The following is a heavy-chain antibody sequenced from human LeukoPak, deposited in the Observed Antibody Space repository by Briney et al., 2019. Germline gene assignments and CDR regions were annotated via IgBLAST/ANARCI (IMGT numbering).Heavy chain of an antibody. CDR2: INHSGST. D-gene: IGHD3-10*01. Sequence: PSETLSLTCAVYGGSFSGYYWSWIRQPPGKGLEWIGEINHSGSTNYNPSLKSRVTISVDTSKNQFSLKLSSVTAADTAVYYCARLYPHYYGSGSYYKVEYFDYWGQGTLVTVSS. CDR1: GGSFSGYY. CDR3: ARLYPHYYGSGSYYKVEYFDY. J-gene: IGHJ4*02. V-gene: IGHV4-34*01.